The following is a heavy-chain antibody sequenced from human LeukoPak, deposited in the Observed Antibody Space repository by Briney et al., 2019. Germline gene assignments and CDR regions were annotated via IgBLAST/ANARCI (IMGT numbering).Heavy chain of an antibody. CDR1: GGSISSYY. CDR3: ARDPTGIAVAGD. Sequence: SETLSLTCTVSGGSISSYYWSWIRQPPGKGLEWIGSIYHSGSTYYNPSLKSRVTISVDTSKNQFSLKLSSVTAADTAVYYCARDPTGIAVAGDWGQGTLVTVSS. D-gene: IGHD6-19*01. V-gene: IGHV4-38-2*02. CDR2: IYHSGST. J-gene: IGHJ4*02.